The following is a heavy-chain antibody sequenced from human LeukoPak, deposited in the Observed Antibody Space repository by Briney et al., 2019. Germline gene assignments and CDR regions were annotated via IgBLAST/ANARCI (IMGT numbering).Heavy chain of an antibody. CDR3: ARSGSSSSLHGYYYYGMDV. CDR2: IYSGGST. Sequence: GSLRLSCAASGFTVSSYYMSWVRQAPGKGLEWVSVIYSGGSTYYADSVKGRFTISRDNSKNTPYLQMNSLRAEDTAVYYCARSGSSSSLHGYYYYGMDVWGQGTTVTVSS. J-gene: IGHJ6*02. D-gene: IGHD6-6*01. CDR1: GFTVSSYY. V-gene: IGHV3-66*01.